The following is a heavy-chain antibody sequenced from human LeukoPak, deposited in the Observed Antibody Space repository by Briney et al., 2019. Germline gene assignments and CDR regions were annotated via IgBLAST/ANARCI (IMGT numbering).Heavy chain of an antibody. CDR1: GFTFSSYG. CDR3: AKEPEYSSGWYFDY. D-gene: IGHD6-19*01. V-gene: IGHV3-30*18. Sequence: PGRSLRLSCAASGFTFSSYGMHWVRQAPGKGLEWVAVISYDGSNKYYADSVKGRFTISRDNSKNTLYLQMNSLRAEDTAVYYCAKEPEYSSGWYFDYWGQGTLVTVSS. CDR2: ISYDGSNK. J-gene: IGHJ4*02.